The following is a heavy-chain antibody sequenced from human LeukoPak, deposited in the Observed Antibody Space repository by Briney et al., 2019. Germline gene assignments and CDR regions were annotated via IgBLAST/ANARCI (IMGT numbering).Heavy chain of an antibody. CDR2: ISSSSSYI. CDR1: GFTFSSYS. CDR3: ARERQNKDFWSGGDY. Sequence: GGSLRLSCAASGFTFSSYSMNWVRQAPGKGLEWVSSISSSSSYIYYADSVKGRLTISRDNAKNSLYLQMNSLRAEDTAVYYCARERQNKDFWSGGDYWGQGTLVTVSS. J-gene: IGHJ4*02. V-gene: IGHV3-21*01. D-gene: IGHD3-3*01.